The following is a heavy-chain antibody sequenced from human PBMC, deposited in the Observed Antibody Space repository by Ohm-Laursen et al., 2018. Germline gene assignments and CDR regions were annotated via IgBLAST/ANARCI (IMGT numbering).Heavy chain of an antibody. D-gene: IGHD1-1*01. CDR3: AKGTTDVDY. CDR1: GFTFSSYG. CDR2: ISYDGSNK. Sequence: SLRLSCIASGFTFSSYGMHWVRQAPGKGLERVAVISYDGSNKYYADSVKGRFTISRDNSKNTLYLQMNSLRAEDTAVYYCAKGTTDVDYWGQGTLVTVSS. V-gene: IGHV3-30*18. J-gene: IGHJ4*02.